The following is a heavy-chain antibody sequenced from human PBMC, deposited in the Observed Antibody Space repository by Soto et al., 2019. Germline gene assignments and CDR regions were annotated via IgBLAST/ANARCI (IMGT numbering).Heavy chain of an antibody. J-gene: IGHJ4*02. CDR3: ARSLVGATTLGFDY. D-gene: IGHD1-26*01. CDR2: IYYSGST. Sequence: SETLSLTCTFFGVSIRSYYWSWIHQPPGKGLEWIGYIYYSGSTNYNPSLKSRVTISVDTSKNQFSLKLSSVTAADTAVYYCARSLVGATTLGFDYWGQGTLVTVS. CDR1: GVSIRSYY. V-gene: IGHV4-59*01.